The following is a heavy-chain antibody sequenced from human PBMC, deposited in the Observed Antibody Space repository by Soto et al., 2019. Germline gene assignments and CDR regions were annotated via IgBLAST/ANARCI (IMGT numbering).Heavy chain of an antibody. V-gene: IGHV3-30*09. CDR2: ISYGGDNK. Sequence: QVQLVESRGGVVQPGRSLRLSCAASGFIFSDYAMHWVRQAPGKGLEWVAVISYGGDNKYYADSVRGRFAISRDNLKNTLDLQMNSLNPEDTAVYHCAKARHSTSWYGLEADFWGQGTLVTVSS. CDR1: GFIFSDYA. J-gene: IGHJ4*02. CDR3: AKARHSTSWYGLEADF. D-gene: IGHD6-13*01.